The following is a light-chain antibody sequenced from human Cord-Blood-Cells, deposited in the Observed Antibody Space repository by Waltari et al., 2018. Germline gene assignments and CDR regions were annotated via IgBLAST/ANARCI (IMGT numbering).Light chain of an antibody. Sequence: DIQMTHSPSTLSASVVDRVIITCRASQRISSRLAWYQQKPGKAPKLLIYKASSLESGVPSRVSCSGSGTEFTLTISSLQPDDFATYYCQQYKSYSWTFGQGTKVEIK. CDR1: QRISSR. J-gene: IGKJ1*01. CDR3: QQYKSYSWT. CDR2: KAS. V-gene: IGKV1-5*03.